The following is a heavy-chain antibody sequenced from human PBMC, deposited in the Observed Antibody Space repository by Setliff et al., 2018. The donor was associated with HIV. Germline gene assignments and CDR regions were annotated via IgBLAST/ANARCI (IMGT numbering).Heavy chain of an antibody. CDR1: GDNFNSYA. J-gene: IGHJ6*03. V-gene: IGHV1-69*13. D-gene: IGHD3-22*01. CDR3: AKGGYYDSTGYYYYYLYYLDE. CDR2: VIPIFGTA. Sequence: SVKVSCKASGDNFNSYAISWVRQAPGQGLEWMGGVIPIFGTANYAQRFQGRVTITADESTSTAYMELSSLRSDDTAVYYCAKGGYYDSTGYYYYYLYYLDEWGKGTTVTVSS.